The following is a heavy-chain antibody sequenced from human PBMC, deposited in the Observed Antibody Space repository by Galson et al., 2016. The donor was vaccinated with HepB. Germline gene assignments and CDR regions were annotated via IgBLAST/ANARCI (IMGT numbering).Heavy chain of an antibody. Sequence: SVKVSCKASGGTLKSYSVIWVRHAPGQGLEWLGGFIPMTGPANSAQKFQGRVTITADESANTVYLELGSLKSDDTAVYYCARGCSSDTCHLNWFDPWGQGTLVTVSS. CDR1: GGTLKSYS. D-gene: IGHD3-22*01. CDR3: ARGCSSDTCHLNWFDP. V-gene: IGHV1-69*13. J-gene: IGHJ5*02. CDR2: FIPMTGPA.